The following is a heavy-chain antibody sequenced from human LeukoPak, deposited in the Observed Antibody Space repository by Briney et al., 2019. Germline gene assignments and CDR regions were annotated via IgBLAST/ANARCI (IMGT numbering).Heavy chain of an antibody. D-gene: IGHD1-26*01. Sequence: GSLRLSCAASGFTFNDYTMHWVRQAPGKGLEWVANIKQDGSEKYYVDSVKGRFTISRDNAKNSLYLQMNSLRAEDTAVYYCARPGISGSYFYWGQGTLVTVSS. CDR1: GFTFNDYT. CDR2: IKQDGSEK. V-gene: IGHV3-7*01. CDR3: ARPGISGSYFY. J-gene: IGHJ4*02.